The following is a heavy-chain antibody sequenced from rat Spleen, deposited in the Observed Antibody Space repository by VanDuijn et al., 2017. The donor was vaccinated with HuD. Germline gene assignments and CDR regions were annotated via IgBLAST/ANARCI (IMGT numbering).Heavy chain of an antibody. J-gene: IGHJ4*01. CDR1: GFTFSNYG. D-gene: IGHD1-12*03. Sequence: EVQLVESGGGLVQPGRSLKLSCAASGFTFSNYGMAWVRQAPTKGLEWVASITNSGGSTYYRDSVKGRFTISRDNAKSTLYLQMDSLRSEDTATYYCTTGAMMVTRDVMDAWGQGASVTVSS. CDR3: TTGAMMVTRDVMDA. V-gene: IGHV5-27*01. CDR2: ITNSGGST.